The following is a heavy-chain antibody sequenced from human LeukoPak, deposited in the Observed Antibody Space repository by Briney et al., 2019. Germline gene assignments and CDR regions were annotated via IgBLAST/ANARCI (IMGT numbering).Heavy chain of an antibody. CDR2: INPSGGST. J-gene: IGHJ6*02. Sequence: ASVKVSCKASGYTFTSYYMHWVRQAPGQGLEWMGIINPSGGSTSYAQKFQGRVTITRDTSASTAYMELSSLRSEDTAVYYCAREAYYGSGSYYGMDVWGQGTTVTVSS. CDR1: GYTFTSYY. CDR3: AREAYYGSGSYYGMDV. D-gene: IGHD3-10*01. V-gene: IGHV1-46*01.